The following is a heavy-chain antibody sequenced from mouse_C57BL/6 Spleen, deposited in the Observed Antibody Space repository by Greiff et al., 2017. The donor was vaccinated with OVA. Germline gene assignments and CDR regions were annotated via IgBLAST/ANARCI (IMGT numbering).Heavy chain of an antibody. Sequence: VQLQESGPELVKPGASVKISCKASGYAFSSSWMNWVKQRPGKGLEWIGRIYPGDGDTNYNGKFKGKATLTADKSSSTAYMQLSSLTSEDSAVYFCAAIYYGNPCAYWGQGTLVTVSA. J-gene: IGHJ3*01. CDR2: IYPGDGDT. CDR1: GYAFSSSW. CDR3: AAIYYGNPCAY. D-gene: IGHD2-1*01. V-gene: IGHV1-82*01.